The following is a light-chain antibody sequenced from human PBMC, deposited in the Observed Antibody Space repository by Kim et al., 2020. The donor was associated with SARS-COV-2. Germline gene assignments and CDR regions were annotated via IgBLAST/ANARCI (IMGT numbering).Light chain of an antibody. CDR1: SSNIGNNY. J-gene: IGLJ2*01. Sequence: PEQRVTISCSGSSSNIGNNYLYWYQQRPGMAPKLLIYNSQRPSGVPDRFSGSKSGTSASLAISGLRSGDEGDYYCAAWDDSLSGVVFGGGTQLTVL. CDR2: NS. V-gene: IGLV1-47*01. CDR3: AAWDDSLSGVV.